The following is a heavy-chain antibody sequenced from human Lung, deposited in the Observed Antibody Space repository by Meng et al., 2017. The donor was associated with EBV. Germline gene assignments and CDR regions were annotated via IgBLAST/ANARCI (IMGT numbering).Heavy chain of an antibody. D-gene: IGHD6-19*01. V-gene: IGHV1-8*02. CDR1: GYSFTNYG. J-gene: IGHJ4*02. CDR3: ARGLGTSGWFGY. Sequence: QARIVTSAGWVTKPGASVKFSCKSSGYSFTNYGTTGVRQAPGQGLEWMGRMNPRDYDAAYARRFPGRVTMTSDTSKSTFYMDLNSLTSEDTAVYYCARGLGTSGWFGYWGQGTLVTVSS. CDR2: MNPRDYDA.